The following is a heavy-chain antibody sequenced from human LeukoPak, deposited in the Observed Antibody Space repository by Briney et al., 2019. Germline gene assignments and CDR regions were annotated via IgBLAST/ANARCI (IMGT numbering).Heavy chain of an antibody. J-gene: IGHJ4*02. CDR1: GFTFSIYA. CDR3: ANRSSTKHFDY. Sequence: GGSLRLSCTASGFTFSIYAMSWVRQAPGKGLEWVSSIIGSGAGTYYADSVKGRFTVSRDNSENTLSLQMNSLRAEDTAVYYCANRSSTKHFDYWGQGTLVTVSS. V-gene: IGHV3-23*01. D-gene: IGHD6-13*01. CDR2: IIGSGAGT.